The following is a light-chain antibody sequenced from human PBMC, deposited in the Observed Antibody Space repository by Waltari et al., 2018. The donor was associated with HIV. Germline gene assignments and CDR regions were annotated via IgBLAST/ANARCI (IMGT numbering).Light chain of an antibody. CDR3: QSYDSDLSEWV. CDR1: STNLALGYE. J-gene: IGLJ3*02. Sequence: QSVLTQSPSVSGAPGQRVIISCPGASTNLALGYEVHWHQQLPGKAPKLGISRNILRPPGVPWRFSGSQSGTSASLAITGLQLEDEAVYYSQSYDSDLSEWVLGGGTKLTV. CDR2: RNI. V-gene: IGLV1-40*01.